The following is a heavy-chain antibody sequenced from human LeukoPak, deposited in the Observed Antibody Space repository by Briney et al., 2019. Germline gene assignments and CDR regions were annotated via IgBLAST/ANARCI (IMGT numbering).Heavy chain of an antibody. CDR3: ARAGYGDSDFDY. V-gene: IGHV4-59*08. CDR2: IYHTGST. D-gene: IGHD4-17*01. J-gene: IGHJ4*02. CDR1: GGSVSDYY. Sequence: PSETLSLTCTISGGSVSDYYWSWIRQSPGKGLEWIGYIYHTGSTSYSPSLKSRVTISVDTSKNQFSLKLNSVTAADTAVYYCARAGYGDSDFDYWGQGTLVTVSS.